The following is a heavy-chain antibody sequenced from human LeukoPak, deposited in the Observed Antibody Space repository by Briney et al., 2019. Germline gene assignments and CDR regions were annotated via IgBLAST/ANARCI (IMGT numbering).Heavy chain of an antibody. Sequence: NPSKTLSLTCTVSGGSISSGSYYWSWIRQPAGKGLEWIGRIYTSGSTNYNPSLKSRVTISVDTSKNQFSLKLSSVTAADTAVYYCARSRTTGGRGRVYYYYGMDVWGQGTTVTVSS. CDR3: ARSRTTGGRGRVYYYYGMDV. CDR2: IYTSGST. V-gene: IGHV4-61*02. D-gene: IGHD4-17*01. J-gene: IGHJ6*02. CDR1: GGSISSGSYY.